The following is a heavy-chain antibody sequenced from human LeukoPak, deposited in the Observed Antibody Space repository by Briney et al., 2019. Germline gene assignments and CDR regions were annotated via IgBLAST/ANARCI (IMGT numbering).Heavy chain of an antibody. CDR3: ARAPMSYDSSGFGGAFDI. J-gene: IGHJ3*02. CDR2: ISYDGTNK. CDR1: GFTFSNYA. D-gene: IGHD3-22*01. V-gene: IGHV3-30-3*01. Sequence: GRSLRLSCAASGFTFSNYAMHWVRQAPGKGLEWVAVISYDGTNKYYAYSVKGRFTISRDNSKNTMYLQMNSLRAEDTAMYYCARAPMSYDSSGFGGAFDIWGQGTMVTVSS.